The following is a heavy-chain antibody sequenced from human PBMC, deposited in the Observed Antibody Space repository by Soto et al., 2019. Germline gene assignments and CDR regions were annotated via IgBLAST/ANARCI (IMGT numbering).Heavy chain of an antibody. CDR1: GYTFTSYG. CDR3: ARVAPTDRIVVVVAAFDI. J-gene: IGHJ3*02. CDR2: ISAYSGNT. D-gene: IGHD2-15*01. Sequence: ASVKVSCKASGYTFTSYGISWVRQAPGQGLEWMGLISAYSGNTNYAQKLQGRVTMTTDTSTSTVYMELSSLRSEDTAVYYCARVAPTDRIVVVVAAFDIWGQGTMVTVSS. V-gene: IGHV1-18*01.